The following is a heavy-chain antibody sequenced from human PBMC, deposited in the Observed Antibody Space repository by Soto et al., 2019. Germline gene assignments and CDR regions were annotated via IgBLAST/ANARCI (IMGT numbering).Heavy chain of an antibody. V-gene: IGHV4-4*07. J-gene: IGHJ5*02. CDR3: ARVLRFLEWPYGFNWFDP. CDR2: IYTSGST. D-gene: IGHD3-3*01. Sequence: PSETLSLTCTVSGGSTSSYYWSWIRQPAGKGLEWIGRIYTSGSTNYNPSLKSRVTMSVDTSKNQFSLKLSSVTAADTAVYYCARVLRFLEWPYGFNWFDPWGQGTLVTVSS. CDR1: GGSTSSYY.